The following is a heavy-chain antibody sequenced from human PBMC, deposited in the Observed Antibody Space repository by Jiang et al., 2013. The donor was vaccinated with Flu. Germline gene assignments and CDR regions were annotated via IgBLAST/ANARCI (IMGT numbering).Heavy chain of an antibody. Sequence: GAEVKKPGSSVKVSCKASGGTFSSYAISWVRQAPGQGLEWMGGIIPILGIANYAQKFQGRVTITADKSTSTAYMELSSLRSEDTAVYYCARALVVVVAATQSYGMDVWGQGTTVTVSS. V-gene: IGHV1-69*04. CDR2: IIPILGIA. J-gene: IGHJ6*02. CDR1: GGTFSSYA. CDR3: ARALVVVVAATQSYGMDV. D-gene: IGHD2-15*01.